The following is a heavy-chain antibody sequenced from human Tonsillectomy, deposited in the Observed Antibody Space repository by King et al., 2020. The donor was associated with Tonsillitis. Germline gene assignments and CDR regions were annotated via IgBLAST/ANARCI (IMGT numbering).Heavy chain of an antibody. Sequence: QFQLVQSGAEVKKPGASVKVSCKASGYTFTSYGISWVRQAPGQGLECMGWISAYNGNTNYAQKLQGRVTMTTDTSTSTAYMELRSLRSEDTAVYYCARDLYGSGSYYHFFDYWGQGTLVTVSS. CDR3: ARDLYGSGSYYHFFDY. V-gene: IGHV1-18*01. D-gene: IGHD3-10*01. CDR2: ISAYNGNT. CDR1: GYTFTSYG. J-gene: IGHJ4*02.